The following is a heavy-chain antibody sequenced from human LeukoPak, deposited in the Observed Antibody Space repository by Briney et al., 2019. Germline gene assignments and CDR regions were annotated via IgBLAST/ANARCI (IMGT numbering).Heavy chain of an antibody. CDR1: GGSISSGSYY. Sequence: PSETLSLTCTVSGGSISSGSYYWSWIRQPAGKGLEWIGRVYTSGSTNYNPSLKSRVTISVDTSKNQFSLKLSSVTAADTAVYYCARDPITTIGPYDILTLTPLDYWGQGTLVTVSS. J-gene: IGHJ4*02. CDR3: ARDPITTIGPYDILTLTPLDY. D-gene: IGHD3-9*01. V-gene: IGHV4-61*02. CDR2: VYTSGST.